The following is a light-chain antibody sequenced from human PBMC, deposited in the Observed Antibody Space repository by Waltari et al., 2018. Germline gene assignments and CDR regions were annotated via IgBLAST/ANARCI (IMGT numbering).Light chain of an antibody. Sequence: IQLPQSPSSLSASVGDRVTITCRASQDINSYLALYQQKPGKAPKLLIYATSTLQSGVPLRFSGSGSGTDFTLTISSLQPEDFATYYCQQLNSFPLTFGGGTKVEI. J-gene: IGKJ4*01. CDR2: ATS. CDR1: QDINSY. CDR3: QQLNSFPLT. V-gene: IGKV1-9*01.